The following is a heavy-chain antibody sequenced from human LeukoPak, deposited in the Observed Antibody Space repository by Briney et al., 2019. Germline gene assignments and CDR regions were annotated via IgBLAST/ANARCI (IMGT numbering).Heavy chain of an antibody. J-gene: IGHJ6*02. CDR3: ARGNPSGSYYYYYYYYGMDV. CDR1: GGSISSSSYY. D-gene: IGHD1-26*01. Sequence: SETLSLTCTVSGGSISSSSYYWGWIRQPPGKGLEWIGSIYYSGSTYYNPSLKSRVTISVDTSKNQFSLKLSSVTAADTAVYYCARGNPSGSYYYYYYYYGMDVWGQGTTVTVSS. CDR2: IYYSGST. V-gene: IGHV4-39*07.